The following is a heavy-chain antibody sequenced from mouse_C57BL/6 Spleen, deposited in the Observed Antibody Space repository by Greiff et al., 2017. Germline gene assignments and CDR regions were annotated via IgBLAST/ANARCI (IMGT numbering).Heavy chain of an antibody. Sequence: QVQLQQPGAELVRPGSSVKLSCKASGYTFTSYWMDWVKQRPGQGLEWIGNIYPSDSETHYNQKFKDKATLTVDKSSSTAYMQLSSLTSEDSAVYYCARLGELGREGYYCDYWGQGTTLTVSS. J-gene: IGHJ2*01. D-gene: IGHD4-1*01. V-gene: IGHV1-61*01. CDR2: IYPSDSET. CDR3: ARLGELGREGYYCDY. CDR1: GYTFTSYW.